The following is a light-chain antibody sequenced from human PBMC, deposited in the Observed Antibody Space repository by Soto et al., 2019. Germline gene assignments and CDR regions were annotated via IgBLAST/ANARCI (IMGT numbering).Light chain of an antibody. J-gene: IGLJ3*02. CDR1: KLGDKY. CDR2: QDS. Sequence: SYELTQPPSVSVSPGQIASITCSGDKLGDKYACWYQQKPGQSPVLVIYQDSKRPSGIPERFSGSNSGNTATLTISGTQAMDEADYYCQAWDSSIWVFGGGTKVTVL. CDR3: QAWDSSIWV. V-gene: IGLV3-1*01.